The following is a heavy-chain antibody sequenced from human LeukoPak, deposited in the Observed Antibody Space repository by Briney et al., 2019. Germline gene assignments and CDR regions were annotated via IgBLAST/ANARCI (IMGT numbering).Heavy chain of an antibody. V-gene: IGHV3-23*01. CDR3: AKEIRPNDY. CDR1: GFTFRSHA. D-gene: IGHD4-17*01. J-gene: IGHJ4*02. CDR2: ISISGDKT. Sequence: GGSLRVSCAASGFTFRSHAMTWVRQAPGKGLEWVSAISISGDKTYYTDSVKGRFTISRDNSKNTVYLQMNSLRPDDTAVYYCAKEIRPNDYWGQGTLVTVSS.